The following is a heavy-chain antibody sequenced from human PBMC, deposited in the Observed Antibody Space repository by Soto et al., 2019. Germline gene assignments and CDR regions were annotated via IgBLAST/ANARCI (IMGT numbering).Heavy chain of an antibody. J-gene: IGHJ4*02. Sequence: QVQVVQSGAEVKKPESSVKVSCKPSGGTFNTYTVNWVRLAPGHGLEWMGRFIPILDMAHYAQTFQDRVTITADRSTFTAYMELNSLTSDDTAVYYCAITYCRDNSCPRDFDFWGPGTRVTVSS. CDR3: AITYCRDNSCPRDFDF. CDR2: FIPILDMA. D-gene: IGHD2-21*01. V-gene: IGHV1-69*02. CDR1: GGTFNTYT.